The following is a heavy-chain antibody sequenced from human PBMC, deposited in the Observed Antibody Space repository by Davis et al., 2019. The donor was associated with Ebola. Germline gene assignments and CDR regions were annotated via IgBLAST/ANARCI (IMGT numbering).Heavy chain of an antibody. CDR2: IYPGDSHT. CDR1: GYDFSTYW. J-gene: IGHJ3*02. CDR3: AKSRVAGTNDAFDI. V-gene: IGHV5-51*01. D-gene: IGHD6-19*01. Sequence: GESLKLSCTGSGYDFSTYWIAWVRQMPGKGLEWMGIIYPGDSHTTYSPSFQGQVTMSADKSLGTAYLQWTSLKASDTAMYYCAKSRVAGTNDAFDIWGQGTMVTVSS.